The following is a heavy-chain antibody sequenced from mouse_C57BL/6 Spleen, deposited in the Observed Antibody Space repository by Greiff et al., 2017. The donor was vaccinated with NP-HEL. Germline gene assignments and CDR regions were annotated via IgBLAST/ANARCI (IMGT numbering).Heavy chain of an antibody. CDR1: GFTFSDYG. D-gene: IGHD2-4*01. V-gene: IGHV5-17*01. Sequence: EVKVEESGGGLVKPGGSLKLSCAASGFTFSDYGMHWVRQAPEKGLEWVAYISSGSSTIYYADTVKGRFTISRDNAKNTLFLQMTSLRSEDTAMYYCAIYYDYERAMDYWGQGTSVTVSS. CDR3: AIYYDYERAMDY. CDR2: ISSGSSTI. J-gene: IGHJ4*01.